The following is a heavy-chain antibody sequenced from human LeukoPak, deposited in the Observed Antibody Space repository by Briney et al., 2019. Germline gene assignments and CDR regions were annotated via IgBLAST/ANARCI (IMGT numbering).Heavy chain of an antibody. CDR3: ARGLAYCGGDCYAPDY. D-gene: IGHD2-21*02. CDR1: GGTFSSYA. V-gene: IGHV1-69*05. CDR2: IIPIFGTA. J-gene: IGHJ4*02. Sequence: SVKVSCKASGGTFSSYAISWVRQAPGQGLEWMGGIIPIFGTANYAQKFQGRVTITTDESTSTAHMELSSLRSEDTAVYYCARGLAYCGGDCYAPDYWGQGTLVTVSS.